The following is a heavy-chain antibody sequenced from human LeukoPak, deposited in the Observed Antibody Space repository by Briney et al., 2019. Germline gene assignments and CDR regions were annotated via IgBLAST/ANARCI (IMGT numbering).Heavy chain of an antibody. Sequence: GASVKVSCKASGYTFTGCYMHWVRQAPGQGLEWMGRINPNSGGTDYAQNFQGRVTMTRDTSISTAYMELSRLRSDDTAVYYCARGYCSGGTCYLVENWLDPWGQGTLVTVSS. V-gene: IGHV1-2*06. CDR3: ARGYCSGGTCYLVENWLDP. D-gene: IGHD2-15*01. CDR2: INPNSGGT. J-gene: IGHJ5*02. CDR1: GYTFTGCY.